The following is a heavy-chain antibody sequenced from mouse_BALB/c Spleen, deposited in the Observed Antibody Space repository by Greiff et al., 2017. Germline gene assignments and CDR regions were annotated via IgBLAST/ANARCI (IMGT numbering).Heavy chain of an antibody. CDR2: INPNNGGT. CDR1: GYTFTEYT. CDR3: ASNYYGSSYNWYFDV. J-gene: IGHJ1*01. Sequence: EVQLQQSGPELVKPGASVKISCKTSGYTFTEYTMHWVKQSHGKSLEWIGGINPNNGGTSYNQKFKGKATLTVDKSSSTAYMELRSLTSEDSAVYYCASNYYGSSYNWYFDVWGAGTTVTVSS. V-gene: IGHV1-18*01. D-gene: IGHD1-1*01.